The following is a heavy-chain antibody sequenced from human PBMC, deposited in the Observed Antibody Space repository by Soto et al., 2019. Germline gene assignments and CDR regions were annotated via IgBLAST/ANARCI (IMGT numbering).Heavy chain of an antibody. J-gene: IGHJ3*02. CDR3: ARHTYDFWSGYPEAAFDI. Sequence: GGSLRLSCAASGFTFSTHGMNWVRQAPGKGLEWVSYISSSSTSLYYADSVKGRFTISRGNARNSLFLQMNSLRAEDTALYYCARHTYDFWSGYPEAAFDIWGQGTMVTVS. CDR1: GFTFSTHG. CDR2: ISSSSTSL. V-gene: IGHV3-48*01. D-gene: IGHD3-3*01.